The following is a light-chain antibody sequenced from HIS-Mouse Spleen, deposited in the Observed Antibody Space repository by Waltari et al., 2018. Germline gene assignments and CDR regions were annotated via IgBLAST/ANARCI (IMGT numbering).Light chain of an antibody. CDR2: EDS. Sequence: SYELTQPPSVSVSPGHTARITCSGDALPKKYAYWYQQKSGQAPVLVIYEDSKRPPGIPERFSGSSSGTMATLTISGAQVEDEADYYCYSTDSSGNHVVFGGGTKLTVL. V-gene: IGLV3-10*01. J-gene: IGLJ2*01. CDR1: ALPKKY. CDR3: YSTDSSGNHVV.